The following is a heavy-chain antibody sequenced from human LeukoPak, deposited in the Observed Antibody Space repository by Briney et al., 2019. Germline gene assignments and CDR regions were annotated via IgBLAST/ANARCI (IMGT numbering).Heavy chain of an antibody. V-gene: IGHV3-21*01. CDR2: ISSSSSYI. J-gene: IGHJ5*02. Sequence: GGSLRLSCAASGFAFSSYSMNWVRQAPGKGLEWVSSISSSSSYIYYADSVKGRFTISRDNAKNSLYLQMNSLGAEDTAVYYCARALAADNWFDPWGQGTLVTVSS. D-gene: IGHD6-13*01. CDR1: GFAFSSYS. CDR3: ARALAADNWFDP.